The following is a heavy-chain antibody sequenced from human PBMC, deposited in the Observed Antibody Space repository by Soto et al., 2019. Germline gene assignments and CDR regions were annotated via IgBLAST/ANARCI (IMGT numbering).Heavy chain of an antibody. CDR1: GYTFTGYR. D-gene: IGHD4-17*01. CDR2: INPDSGGT. J-gene: IGHJ4*02. Sequence: QVRLVQSGAEVKKPGASVKVSCKASGYTFTGYRIHWVRQAPGQGLEWMGWINPDSGGTVYGQKFQEWVTITRDTFISTVYMDMIRLKSDDTAVYYCARDYGNYSVDYWGQGTLVTVSS. V-gene: IGHV1-2*04. CDR3: ARDYGNYSVDY.